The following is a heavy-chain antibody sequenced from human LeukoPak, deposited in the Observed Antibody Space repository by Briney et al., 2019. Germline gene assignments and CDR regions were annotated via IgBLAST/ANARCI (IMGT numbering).Heavy chain of an antibody. J-gene: IGHJ4*02. CDR1: VYTFTGYY. CDR3: ARDSAVVVGRDDFDY. V-gene: IGHV1-2*02. CDR2: INPNRGGT. D-gene: IGHD2-15*01. Sequence: ASVKVSCKASVYTFTGYYMHWVRQAPGQGLEWVGWINPNRGGTDYAQKFQGRVTMTRDTSISTAYMELSRLTSDDTAVYYCARDSAVVVGRDDFDYWGQGTLVTVSS.